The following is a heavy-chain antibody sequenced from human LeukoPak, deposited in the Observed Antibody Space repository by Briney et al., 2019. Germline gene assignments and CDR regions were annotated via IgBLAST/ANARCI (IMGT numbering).Heavy chain of an antibody. CDR3: ARSSVAVRRRTDC. J-gene: IGHJ4*02. V-gene: IGHV1-8*01. CDR1: GYTFTSYD. Sequence: GASVKVSCKASGYTFTSYDINWVRQATGQGLEWMGWMNPNSGNTGYAQKFQGRVTMTRSTSASTAYMELTNLTSEDTAVYFCARSSVAVRRRTDCWGQGTLVTVSS. D-gene: IGHD3-22*01. CDR2: MNPNSGNT.